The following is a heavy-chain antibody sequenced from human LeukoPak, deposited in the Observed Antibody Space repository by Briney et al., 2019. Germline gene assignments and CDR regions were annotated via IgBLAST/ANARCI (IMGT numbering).Heavy chain of an antibody. J-gene: IGHJ4*02. CDR2: ISGSGGST. D-gene: IGHD6-13*01. CDR1: GFTFSSYA. V-gene: IGHV3-23*01. CDR3: AKNHRQLVRGCFDY. Sequence: TGGSLRLSCAASGFTFSSYAMSWVRQAPGKGLEWVSAISGSGGSTYYADSVKGRFTISRDNSKNTLYLQMNSLRAEDTAVYYCAKNHRQLVRGCFDYWGQGTLVTVSS.